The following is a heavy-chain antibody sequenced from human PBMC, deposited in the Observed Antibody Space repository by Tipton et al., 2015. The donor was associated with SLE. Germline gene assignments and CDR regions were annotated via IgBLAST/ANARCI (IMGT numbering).Heavy chain of an antibody. CDR2: IYYSGST. V-gene: IGHV4-59*01. CDR1: GGSTSSYY. J-gene: IGHJ4*02. D-gene: IGHD1/OR15-1a*01. Sequence: TLSLTCTVSGGSTSSYYWSWIRQPPGKGLEWIGSIYYSGSTYYNPSLNSRVIISVDTSKNQFSLKLCSVTAADTAVYYCARATRTDFRNWAQGTLVTVSS. CDR3: ARATRTDFRN.